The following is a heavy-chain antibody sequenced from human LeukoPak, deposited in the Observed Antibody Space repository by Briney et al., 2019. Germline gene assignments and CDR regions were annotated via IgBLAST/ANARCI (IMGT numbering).Heavy chain of an antibody. CDR2: INHSGST. D-gene: IGHD3-3*01. CDR3: ARGRALRFLEWLGDYYYMDV. Sequence: SETLSLTCAVYGGSFSGYYWSWIRQPPGKGLEWIGEINHSGSTNYNPSLKSRVTISVDTSKNQFSLKLSSVTAADTAVYCCARGRALRFLEWLGDYYYMDVWGKGTTVTVSS. V-gene: IGHV4-34*01. CDR1: GGSFSGYY. J-gene: IGHJ6*03.